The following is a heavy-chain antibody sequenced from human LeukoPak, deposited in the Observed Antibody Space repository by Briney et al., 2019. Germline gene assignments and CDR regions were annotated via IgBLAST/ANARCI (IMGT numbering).Heavy chain of an antibody. V-gene: IGHV4-38-2*02. CDR1: GYSISSGYD. CDR2: ISHSGST. Sequence: NTSETLSLTCTVSGYSISSGYDWGWIRQPPGKGLEWMGSISHSGSTYDNPSLKSRVTISVNTSKNQFSLKLKSVTAADTAVYYCARAENYYFDSDGGDYFDYWGQGTLLTVSS. J-gene: IGHJ4*02. D-gene: IGHD3-22*01. CDR3: ARAENYYFDSDGGDYFDY.